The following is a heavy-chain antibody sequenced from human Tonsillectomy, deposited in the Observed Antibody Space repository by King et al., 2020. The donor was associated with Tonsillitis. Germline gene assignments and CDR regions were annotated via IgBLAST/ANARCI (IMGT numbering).Heavy chain of an antibody. CDR3: AQDSSPDYYYMDV. V-gene: IGHV3-7*03. J-gene: IGHJ6*03. CDR1: GFTFSSYW. CDR2: IKQDGSEK. Sequence: VQLVESGGGLVQPGGSLRLSCAASGFTFSSYWMSWVRQAPGKGLEWVANIKQDGSEKYYVDSVKGRITISRDNAKNSLYLQMNSLRAEDTAVYYCAQDSSPDYYYMDVWGKGTTVTVSS. D-gene: IGHD2-15*01.